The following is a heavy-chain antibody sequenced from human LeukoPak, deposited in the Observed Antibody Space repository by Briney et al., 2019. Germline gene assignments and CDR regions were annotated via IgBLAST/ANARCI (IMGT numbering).Heavy chain of an antibody. CDR1: GGSFSGYY. D-gene: IGHD2-2*01. CDR3: ARRRGIVVVPAAIGGWFDP. V-gene: IGHV4-34*01. J-gene: IGHJ5*02. Sequence: SEALSLTCAVYGGSFSGYYWSWIRQPPGKGLEWIGEINHSGSTNYNPSLKSRVTISVDTSKNQFSLKLSSVTAADTAVYYCARRRGIVVVPAAIGGWFDPWGQGTLVTVSS. CDR2: INHSGST.